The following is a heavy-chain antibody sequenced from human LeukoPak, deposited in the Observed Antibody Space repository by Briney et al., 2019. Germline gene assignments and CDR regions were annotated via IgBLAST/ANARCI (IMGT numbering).Heavy chain of an antibody. CDR1: GGSFSGYY. CDR2: INHSGST. J-gene: IGHJ4*02. CDR3: AGGPRGIRASGFDY. D-gene: IGHD1-14*01. V-gene: IGHV4-34*01. Sequence: PSETLSLTCAVYGGSFSGYYWSWIRQPPGKGREWIGEINHSGSTNYSPSLKSRVTISGDTAKNQFSLKLSSVTAADTAVYYCAGGPRGIRASGFDYWGPGTLVTVSS.